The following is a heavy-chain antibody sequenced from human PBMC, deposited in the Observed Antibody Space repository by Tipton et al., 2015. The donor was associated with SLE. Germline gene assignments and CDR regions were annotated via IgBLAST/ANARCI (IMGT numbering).Heavy chain of an antibody. CDR1: GGSISSCC. J-gene: IGHJ4*02. Sequence: TLSLTCTVSGGSISSCCWSWIRQPPGKGLEWIGYIYYSGSTNYSPSLKSRVTISVDTSKNQFSLKLSSVTAADTAVYYCARDFFDYWGQGTLVTVSS. CDR3: ARDFFDY. CDR2: IYYSGST. V-gene: IGHV4-59*01.